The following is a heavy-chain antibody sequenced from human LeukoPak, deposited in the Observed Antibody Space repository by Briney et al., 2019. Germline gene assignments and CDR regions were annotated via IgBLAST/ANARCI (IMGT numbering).Heavy chain of an antibody. D-gene: IGHD1-26*01. CDR3: AKGGDDYYYYFYYGTDV. CDR2: ISGSAGST. V-gene: IGHV3-23*01. Sequence: GGSLRLSCAASGFPFSSYAMTWVRQAPGKGLEWVSLISGSAGSTYYADSVKGRFTISRDNSKNTLYLQMNSLRAEDTAVYYCAKGGDDYYYYFYYGTDVWGQGTTVTVSS. J-gene: IGHJ6*02. CDR1: GFPFSSYA.